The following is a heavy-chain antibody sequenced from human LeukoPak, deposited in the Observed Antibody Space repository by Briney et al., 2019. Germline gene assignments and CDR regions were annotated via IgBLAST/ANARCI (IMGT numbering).Heavy chain of an antibody. J-gene: IGHJ5*02. CDR2: IRYDGNKK. Sequence: GGSLRLSCAASGFIFSSYGMHWVRQAPGKGLEWVAFIRYDGNKKYYADSVKGRFTISRDNSKNTLYLQMNSLRTEDTAVYYCARGDKQLVFNRNKGGFDPWGQGTLVTVSS. CDR1: GFIFSSYG. V-gene: IGHV3-30*02. CDR3: ARGDKQLVFNRNKGGFDP. D-gene: IGHD6-13*01.